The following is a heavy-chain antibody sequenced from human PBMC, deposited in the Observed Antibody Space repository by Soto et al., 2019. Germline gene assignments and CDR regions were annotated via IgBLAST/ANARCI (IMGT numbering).Heavy chain of an antibody. V-gene: IGHV1-46*01. CDR2: INPSGGST. Sequence: ASVKVSCKASGYTFTSYSMRWVRQAPGQGLEWMGMINPSGGSTTYAQKFQDRVTMTRDTSTSTVYMEVSSLRSEDTAVYYCARDESLDVWGQGTTVTVSS. J-gene: IGHJ6*02. CDR1: GYTFTSYS. CDR3: ARDESLDV. D-gene: IGHD3-10*01.